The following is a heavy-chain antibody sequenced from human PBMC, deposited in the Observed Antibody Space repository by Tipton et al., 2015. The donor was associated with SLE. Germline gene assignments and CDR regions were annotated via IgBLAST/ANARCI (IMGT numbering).Heavy chain of an antibody. Sequence: SLRLSCAASGFTFSDYYLSWIRQAPGKGLEWVSYISSSGSTIYYADSVKGRFTISRDNAKNSLCLQMNSLRAEDTAVYYCARDVYDFWSGYYTPSYYYYYMDVWGKGTTVTVSS. D-gene: IGHD3-3*01. CDR3: ARDVYDFWSGYYTPSYYYYYMDV. V-gene: IGHV3-11*04. CDR2: ISSSGSTI. CDR1: GFTFSDYY. J-gene: IGHJ6*03.